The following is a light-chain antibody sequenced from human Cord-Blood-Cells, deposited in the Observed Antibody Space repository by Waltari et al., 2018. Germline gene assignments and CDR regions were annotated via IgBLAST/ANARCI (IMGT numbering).Light chain of an antibody. V-gene: IGLV4-69*01. CDR2: LNSDGSH. CDR1: SGHSSYA. CDR3: QTWGTGIQV. J-gene: IGLJ3*02. Sequence: QLVLTQSPSASASLGASVKLTCTLSSGHSSYAIAWHQQQPEKGPRYLMKLNSDGSHSKGDGIPDRFSGSSSGAGRYLTLSSLQSEDEADYYCQTWGTGIQVFGGGTKLTVL.